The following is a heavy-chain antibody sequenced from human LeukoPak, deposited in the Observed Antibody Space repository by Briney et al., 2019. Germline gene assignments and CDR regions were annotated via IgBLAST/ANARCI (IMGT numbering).Heavy chain of an antibody. D-gene: IGHD6-19*01. CDR1: GGSISSSSYY. Sequence: PSETLSLTCTVSGGSISSSSYYWGWIRQPPGKGLEWIGSIYYSGSTYYNPSLKSRVTISVDTSKNQFSLKLSSVTAADTAVYYCARDFGSGWYEGYYFDCWGQGTLVTVSS. V-gene: IGHV4-39*07. J-gene: IGHJ4*02. CDR3: ARDFGSGWYEGYYFDC. CDR2: IYYSGST.